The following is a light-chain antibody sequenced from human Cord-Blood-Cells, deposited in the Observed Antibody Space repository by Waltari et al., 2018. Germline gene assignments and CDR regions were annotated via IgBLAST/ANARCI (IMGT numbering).Light chain of an antibody. CDR3: QSADSSGTRV. J-gene: IGLJ3*02. Sequence: SYELTQPPSVSVSPAQTARITCSGDAFPKQYAYWYQQKPGQAPVLVIYKDSERPSGIPERFSGSSSGTTVTLTISGVQAEDEADYYCQSADSSGTRVFGGGTKLTVL. V-gene: IGLV3-25*03. CDR1: AFPKQY. CDR2: KDS.